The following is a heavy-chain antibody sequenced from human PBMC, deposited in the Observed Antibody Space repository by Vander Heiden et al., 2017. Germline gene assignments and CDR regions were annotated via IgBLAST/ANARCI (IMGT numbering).Heavy chain of an antibody. Sequence: EVQLVESGGGLVQPGRSLRLSCAASGFTFDDYAMHWVRQAPGKDLEWVSGISWNSGSIGYADSVKGRFTISRDNAKNSLYLQMNSLRAEDTALYYCAKDSGSSGAGYFQHWGQGTLVTVSS. CDR2: ISWNSGSI. D-gene: IGHD6-6*01. V-gene: IGHV3-9*01. J-gene: IGHJ1*01. CDR3: AKDSGSSGAGYFQH. CDR1: GFTFDDYA.